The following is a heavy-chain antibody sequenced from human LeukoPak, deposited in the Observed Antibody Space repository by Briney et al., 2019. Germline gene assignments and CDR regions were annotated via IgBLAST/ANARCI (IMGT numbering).Heavy chain of an antibody. CDR1: GGSISSYY. Sequence: SETLSLTCAVSGGSISSYYWSWIRQPAGKGLEWIGRISASGSTNYAPSLRSRVTMSVDTSTNQFSLKLSSVTAADTAVYYCATDISWFDPRGRGTLVTVSS. V-gene: IGHV4-4*07. CDR2: ISASGST. J-gene: IGHJ5*02. CDR3: ATDISWFDP.